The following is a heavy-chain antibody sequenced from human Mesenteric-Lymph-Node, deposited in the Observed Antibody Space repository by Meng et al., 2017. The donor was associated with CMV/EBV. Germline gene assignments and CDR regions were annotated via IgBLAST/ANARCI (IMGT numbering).Heavy chain of an antibody. CDR2: ISNSDGRTI. J-gene: IGHJ5*02. CDR1: GFIFSSYE. CDR3: AKVRGYCTSASCP. D-gene: IGHD2-2*01. Sequence: GGSLRLSCVASGFIFSSYEMSWVRQAPGKGLEWVAYISNSDGRTINYADSVKGRFTISRDNAKDSLYLQMNSLRVEDTAIYYCAKVRGYCTSASCPWGQGTLVTVSS. V-gene: IGHV3-48*03.